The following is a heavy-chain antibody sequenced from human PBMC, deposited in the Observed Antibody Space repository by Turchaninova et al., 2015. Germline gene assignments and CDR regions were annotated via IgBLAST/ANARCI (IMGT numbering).Heavy chain of an antibody. CDR2: RNPNSGNT. D-gene: IGHD3-10*01. Sequence: QVQLVQSGAEVKKPGASVKVSCKASGYTFTRYDINWVRQDTGQGIEWLGRRNPNSGNTGSAQKLQDRVTFTRDTSINTAYMELSSLRSEDTAIYYGARTYGDFDYWGQGTLVSVSS. J-gene: IGHJ4*02. V-gene: IGHV1-8*03. CDR1: GYTFTRYD. CDR3: ARTYGDFDY.